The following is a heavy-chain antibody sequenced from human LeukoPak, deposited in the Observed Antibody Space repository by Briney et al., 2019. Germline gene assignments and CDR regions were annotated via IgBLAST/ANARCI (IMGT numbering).Heavy chain of an antibody. CDR2: ISYDGSNK. D-gene: IGHD2-21*01. CDR3: AKDSVVVMYNWFDP. Sequence: GRSLRLSCAASGFTFSSYGMHWVRQAPGKGLEWVAVISYDGSNKYYADSVKGRFTISRDNSKNTLYLQMNSLRAEDTAVYYCAKDSVVVMYNWFDPWDQGTLVTVSS. V-gene: IGHV3-30*18. J-gene: IGHJ5*02. CDR1: GFTFSSYG.